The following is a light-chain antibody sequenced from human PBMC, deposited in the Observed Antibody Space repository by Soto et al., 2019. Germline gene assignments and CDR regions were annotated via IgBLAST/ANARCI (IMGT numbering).Light chain of an antibody. Sequence: DIQMTQSPSTLSASVGDRVTITCRASQDISSWLAWYQQKPGKAPKLLIYKASTLESGVPSRFSGSGSGKEFTLTIPALQPDVFATFYRQHYNSDPQTFGQGPRVDIK. CDR3: QHYNSDPQT. CDR1: QDISSW. J-gene: IGKJ1*01. V-gene: IGKV1-5*03. CDR2: KAS.